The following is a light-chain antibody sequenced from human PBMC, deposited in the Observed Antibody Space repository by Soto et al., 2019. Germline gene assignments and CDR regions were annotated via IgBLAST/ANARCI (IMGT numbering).Light chain of an antibody. J-gene: IGKJ2*01. CDR3: QQYNNWPPYT. Sequence: EIVMTQSPATLSVSPGERATLSCRASQCVSSSLAWYQQKPGQAPRLLIYCASTRATGIPARFSGSGSGTEFTLTISSLQSEDFAVYYCQQYNNWPPYTFGQGTKLEIK. CDR1: QCVSSS. CDR2: CAS. V-gene: IGKV3-15*01.